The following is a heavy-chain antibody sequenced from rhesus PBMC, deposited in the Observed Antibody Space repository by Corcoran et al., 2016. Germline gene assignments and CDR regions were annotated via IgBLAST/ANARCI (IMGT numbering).Heavy chain of an antibody. CDR3: AKAYSSGPPFDY. D-gene: IGHD6-31*01. Sequence: EVQLVETGGGLVQPGGSLKLSCAASGFTFNLYGMNWVRQAPGKGIQWFSAIISGGGSTYYADSGKCRFTISSDNSKNTLSLQMNSLRAEDTAVYFCAKAYSSGPPFDYWGQGVLVTVSS. V-gene: IGHV3S5*01. CDR2: IISGGGST. CDR1: GFTFNLYG. J-gene: IGHJ4*01.